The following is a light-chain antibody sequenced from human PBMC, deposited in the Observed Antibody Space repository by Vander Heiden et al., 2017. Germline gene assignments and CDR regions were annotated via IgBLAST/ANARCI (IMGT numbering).Light chain of an antibody. CDR3: QQYGSTPPIT. V-gene: IGKV3-20*01. Sequence: TPSWSPGERDTLSCSASQSDGSSYLAWYQQKPGQAPRHLIYCASSRATGIPARFSGSGSGTDDFPTISRLEPEDVAVYYCQQYGSTPPITFGQGTRLEIK. CDR1: QSDGSSY. CDR2: CAS. J-gene: IGKJ5*01.